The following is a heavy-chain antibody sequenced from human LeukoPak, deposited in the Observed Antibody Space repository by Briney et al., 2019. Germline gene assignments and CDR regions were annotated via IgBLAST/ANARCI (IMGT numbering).Heavy chain of an antibody. Sequence: GGSLRLSCAASGFTFSSYWMHWVRQAPGKGLVWVSRINSDGSTTNYADSVKGRFTISRDNAKNTLYLQTNSLRAEDTAVYYCARRGVVPAAPDYWGQGTLVTVSS. V-gene: IGHV3-74*01. CDR2: INSDGSTT. CDR3: ARRGVVPAAPDY. CDR1: GFTFSSYW. J-gene: IGHJ4*02. D-gene: IGHD2-2*01.